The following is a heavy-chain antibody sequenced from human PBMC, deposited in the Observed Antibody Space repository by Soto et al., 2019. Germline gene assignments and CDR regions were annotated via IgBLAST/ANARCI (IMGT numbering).Heavy chain of an antibody. CDR3: ARVAMFGTSAFDI. Sequence: GGSLRLSCAASGFTLSSYSMHWVRQAPGKGLEFVSAISTNGGSTYYANSLKARFTISRDNSKNTLYLQMGSLRAEDMAVYYCARVAMFGTSAFDIWGQGTMVTVSS. D-gene: IGHD3-16*01. CDR2: ISTNGGST. J-gene: IGHJ3*02. V-gene: IGHV3-64*01. CDR1: GFTLSSYS.